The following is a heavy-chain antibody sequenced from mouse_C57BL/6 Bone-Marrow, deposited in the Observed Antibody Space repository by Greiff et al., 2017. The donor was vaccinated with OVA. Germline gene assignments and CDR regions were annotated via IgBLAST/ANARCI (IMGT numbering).Heavy chain of an antibody. J-gene: IGHJ4*01. CDR3: TTSTVVAPGAMDY. CDR2: IDPENGDT. V-gene: IGHV14-4*01. CDR1: GFNIKDDY. Sequence: EVQLQQSGAELVRPGASVKLSCTASGFNIKDDYMHWVKQRPEQGLEWIGWIDPENGDTEYASQFQGKATITAETSSNTAYLRLSSLTSEDTAVYYCTTSTVVAPGAMDYWGQGTSVTVSS. D-gene: IGHD1-1*01.